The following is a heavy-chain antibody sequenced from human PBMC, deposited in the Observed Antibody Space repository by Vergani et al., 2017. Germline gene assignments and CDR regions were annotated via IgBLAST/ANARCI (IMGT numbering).Heavy chain of an antibody. CDR3: ATAFYDFWSSGTVYYYYMDV. J-gene: IGHJ6*03. V-gene: IGHV3-53*02. CDR1: GFTVSSNY. D-gene: IGHD3-3*01. CDR2: IYSGAST. Sequence: EVQLVETGGGLIQPGGSLRLSCAASGFTVSSNYMSWVRQAPGKGLEWVSVIYSGASTYYADSVKGRFTISRDNSKNTLYLHMNSLRAEDTAVYYCATAFYDFWSSGTVYYYYMDVWGKGTTVTVSS.